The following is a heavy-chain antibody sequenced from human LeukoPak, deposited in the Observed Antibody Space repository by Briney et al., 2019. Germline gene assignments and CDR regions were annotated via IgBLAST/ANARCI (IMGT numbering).Heavy chain of an antibody. CDR2: IYTSGST. D-gene: IGHD2-2*01. CDR1: GGSISSYY. V-gene: IGHV4-4*07. CDR3: ARDQCSSTSCYSSNWFDP. Sequence: SETLSLTCTVSGGSISSYYWSWIRQPAGKGLEWIGRIYTSGSTNYNPSLKRRVTMSVDTSKNQFSLKLSSVTAADTAVYYCARDQCSSTSCYSSNWFDPSGQGTLVTVSS. J-gene: IGHJ5*02.